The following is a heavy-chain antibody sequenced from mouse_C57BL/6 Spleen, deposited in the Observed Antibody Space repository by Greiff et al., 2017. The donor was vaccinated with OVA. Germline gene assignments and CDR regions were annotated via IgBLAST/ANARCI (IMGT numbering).Heavy chain of an antibody. CDR1: GFSLSTFGMG. CDR3: ARIALYDYAVDYCYFDV. CDR2: IWWDDDK. D-gene: IGHD2-4*01. J-gene: IGHJ1*03. Sequence: QVTLKVSGPGILQPSQTLSLTCSFSGFSLSTFGMGVGWIRQPSGKGLEWLAHIWWDDDKYYNTALKSRLTISKDTSKNQVYLKLANAETADTATYSCARIALYDYAVDYCYFDVWGTGTSVTVSS. V-gene: IGHV8-8*01.